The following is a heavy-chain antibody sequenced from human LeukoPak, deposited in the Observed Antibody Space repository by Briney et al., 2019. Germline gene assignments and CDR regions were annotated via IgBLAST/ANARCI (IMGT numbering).Heavy chain of an antibody. J-gene: IGHJ4*02. CDR1: GYAFTSYY. CDR2: INPSGGST. D-gene: IGHD3-22*01. CDR3: ARETNYDSSGYYYEY. V-gene: IGHV1-46*01. Sequence: ASVKVSCKASGYAFTSYYMHWVRQAPGQGLGWMGIINPSGGSTSYAQKFQGRVTMTRDMSTSTVYMELNSLRSEDTAVYYCARETNYDSSGYYYEYWGQGTLVTVSS.